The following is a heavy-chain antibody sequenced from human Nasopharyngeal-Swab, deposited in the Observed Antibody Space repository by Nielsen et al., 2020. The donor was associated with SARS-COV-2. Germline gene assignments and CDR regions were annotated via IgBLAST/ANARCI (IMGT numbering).Heavy chain of an antibody. CDR3: KGGDSGGFGS. CDR1: GFTFSYIS. Sequence: GESLKISCVASGFTFSYISMKWVRQAPGQGPEWVATISNIGNTHYADSVTGRFTISRDNSKNTLYLQMNSLRVEDTAVYYCKGGDSGGFGSWGQGTLVTVSS. J-gene: IGHJ5*02. V-gene: IGHV3-69-1*01. D-gene: IGHD2-21*02. CDR2: ISNIGNT.